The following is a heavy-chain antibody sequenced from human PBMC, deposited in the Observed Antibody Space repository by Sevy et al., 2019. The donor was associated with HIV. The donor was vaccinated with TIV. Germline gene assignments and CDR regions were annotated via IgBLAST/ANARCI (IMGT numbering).Heavy chain of an antibody. J-gene: IGHJ4*02. Sequence: ASVKVSCKTSGYTFTNYRSFWVRQAPGQGPESMGWISPHNGDTRYAQMFQGRVTLITDTSTTTAYMELRSLRSDDSALYYCARAYCSGGRCYSLAYWGQGTLVTVSS. D-gene: IGHD2-15*01. CDR3: ARAYCSGGRCYSLAY. CDR2: ISPHNGDT. V-gene: IGHV1-18*01. CDR1: GYTFTNYR.